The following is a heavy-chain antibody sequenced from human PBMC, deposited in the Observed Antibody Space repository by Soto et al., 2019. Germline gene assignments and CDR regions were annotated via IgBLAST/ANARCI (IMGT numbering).Heavy chain of an antibody. CDR2: MNPNSGNT. V-gene: IGHV1-8*01. J-gene: IGHJ5*02. Sequence: QVQLVQSGAEVKKPGASVKVSCKASGYTFTSYDINWVRQATGQGLEWMGWMNPNSGNTGYAQKFQGRVTMTRNTXIXXADMELSSLRSEDTAVYYCARGGGGIRQRLNGFDPWGQGTLVTVSS. CDR1: GYTFTSYD. D-gene: IGHD2-15*01. CDR3: ARGGGGIRQRLNGFDP.